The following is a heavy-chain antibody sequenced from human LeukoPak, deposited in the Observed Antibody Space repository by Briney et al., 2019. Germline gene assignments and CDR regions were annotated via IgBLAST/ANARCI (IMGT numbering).Heavy chain of an antibody. CDR3: ARDSGYDILTGTDWFDP. CDR1: GYTFTSYA. Sequence: ASVKVSCKASGYTFTSYAMHWVRQAPGQRLEWMGWINAGNGNTKYSQKFQGRVTITRDTSASTAYMELSSLRSEDTAVYYCARDSGYDILTGTDWFDPWGHGTLVTVSS. V-gene: IGHV1-3*01. J-gene: IGHJ5*02. CDR2: INAGNGNT. D-gene: IGHD3-9*01.